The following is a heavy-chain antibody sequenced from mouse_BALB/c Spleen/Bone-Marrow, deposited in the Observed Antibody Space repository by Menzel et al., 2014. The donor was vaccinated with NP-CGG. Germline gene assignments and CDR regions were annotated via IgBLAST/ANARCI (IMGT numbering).Heavy chain of an antibody. CDR3: TRFITTGAMDY. D-gene: IGHD1-1*01. CDR2: IWGGGST. CDR1: GFSLSRYS. J-gene: IGHJ4*01. V-gene: IGHV2-6-4*01. Sequence: VKLVESGPGQVAPSQSLSIPCTVSGFSLSRYSVHWVRQPPGKGLEWLGVIWGGGSTDYNLGLKSRLSISMDNSKSQVFSKMNSLQTDDTAMYYCTRFITTGAMDYWGQGTSVTVSS.